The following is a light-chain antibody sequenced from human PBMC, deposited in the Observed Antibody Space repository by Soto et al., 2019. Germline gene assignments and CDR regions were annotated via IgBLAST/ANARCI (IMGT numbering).Light chain of an antibody. J-gene: IGKJ1*01. CDR1: QSVSSN. Sequence: EIVMTQSPATLSVSPGESATLSGRASQSVSSNVDWYQQKPGHTPRLLIYGASTTATGIPASFNGSGSGTEVTLTVTSLQSEEFAVYYCPPTWTCRQGTNVEIK. CDR3: PPTWT. V-gene: IGKV3-15*01. CDR2: GAS.